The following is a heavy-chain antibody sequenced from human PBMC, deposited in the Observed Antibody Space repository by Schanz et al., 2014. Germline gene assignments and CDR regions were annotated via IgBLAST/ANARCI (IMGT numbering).Heavy chain of an antibody. D-gene: IGHD2-8*02. CDR2: INPNSGAT. V-gene: IGHV1-2*06. CDR3: ARGLVRYFAY. J-gene: IGHJ4*02. Sequence: QVQLVQSGAEVKKPGASVKVSCQASGYTFTGYYMHWVRQAPGQGLEWMGQINPNSGATIYAQNFHRRVTMTRHTSISTAYMELSRLRSDHTAVYYCARGLVRYFAYWGQGTLVTVSS. CDR1: GYTFTGYY.